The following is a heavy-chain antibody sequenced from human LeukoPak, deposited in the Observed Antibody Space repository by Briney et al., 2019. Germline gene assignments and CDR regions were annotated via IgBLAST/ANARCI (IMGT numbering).Heavy chain of an antibody. D-gene: IGHD6-6*01. CDR1: GYSFTSYW. Sequence: GESLKLSCKGSGYSFTSYWIGWVRQMPGKGLEWMGIIYPGDSDTRYSPSFQGQVSISADKSISTAYLQWSSLKASDTAMYYCARHYSTSSSDYWGQGTLVTVSS. J-gene: IGHJ4*02. CDR3: ARHYSTSSSDY. CDR2: IYPGDSDT. V-gene: IGHV5-51*01.